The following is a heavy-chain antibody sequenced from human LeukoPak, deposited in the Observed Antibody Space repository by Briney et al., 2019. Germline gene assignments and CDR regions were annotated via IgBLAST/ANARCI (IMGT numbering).Heavy chain of an antibody. D-gene: IGHD7-27*01. CDR1: GFTFSSYA. V-gene: IGHV3-23*01. CDR3: AKFRVAAWGLDY. CDR2: ISGSGGST. Sequence: GGSLRLSCAASGFTFSSYAMSWVRQAPGKGLEWVSAISGSGGSTYYADSVKGRFTISRDNSRNTLYLQMNSLRAEDTAVYYCAKFRVAAWGLDYWGQGTLVTVSS. J-gene: IGHJ4*02.